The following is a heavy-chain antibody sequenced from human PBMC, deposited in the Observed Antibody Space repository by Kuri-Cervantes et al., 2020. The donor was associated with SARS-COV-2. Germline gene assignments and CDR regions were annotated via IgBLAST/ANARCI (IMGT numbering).Heavy chain of an antibody. V-gene: IGHV4-4*07. CDR1: GGSISSYY. Sequence: SETLSLTCTVSGGSISSYYWSWIRQPAGKGLEWIGRIYTSGSTNYNPSLKSRVTMSVDTSKNQFSLKLSSVTAADTAVYYCARGDSGVVPAASLDYWGQGTLVTVSS. CDR3: ARGDSGVVPAASLDY. CDR2: IYTSGST. J-gene: IGHJ4*02. D-gene: IGHD2-2*01.